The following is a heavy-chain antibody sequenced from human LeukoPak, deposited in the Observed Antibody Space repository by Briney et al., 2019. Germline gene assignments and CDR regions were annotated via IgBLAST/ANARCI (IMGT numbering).Heavy chain of an antibody. D-gene: IGHD3-10*01. J-gene: IGHJ4*02. CDR3: AKDIGSGSGSFLDY. CDR1: GFTFSSYA. CDR2: ISGSGGST. V-gene: IGHV3-23*01. Sequence: GGSLRLSCAASGFTFSSYAMSWVRQAPGKGLEWVSAISGSGGSTYYADSVKGRFTISRDNSKNTLYLQMNSLRAEDTALYYCAKDIGSGSGSFLDYWGQGTLVTVSS.